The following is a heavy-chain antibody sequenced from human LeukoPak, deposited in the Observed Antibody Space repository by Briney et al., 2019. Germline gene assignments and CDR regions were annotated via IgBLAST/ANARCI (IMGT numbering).Heavy chain of an antibody. Sequence: GASVKVSCKASGYTFTSYGISWVRQAPGQGLEWMGWTSTYSGSTKYPQRVQDRVTMTSDPSTSTAYLELRSLRSDDTAIYYCARDFDSSSLFDPWGQGTLVTVSS. D-gene: IGHD6-13*01. CDR3: ARDFDSSSLFDP. CDR2: TSTYSGST. CDR1: GYTFTSYG. J-gene: IGHJ5*02. V-gene: IGHV1-18*01.